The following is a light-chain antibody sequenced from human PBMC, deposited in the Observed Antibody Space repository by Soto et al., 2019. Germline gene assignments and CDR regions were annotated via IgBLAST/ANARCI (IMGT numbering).Light chain of an antibody. CDR3: QQCYSHPLT. CDR1: QGINSY. CDR2: GAS. Sequence: IRMTQSPSSLSASTGDRVTITCRASQGINSYLAWYQQKPGKDPKLLIFGASTLQSGVPSRFSGSGSGTELTLTISSLQSEDCAPYYCQQCYSHPLTFGQGTKVDIK. J-gene: IGKJ1*01. V-gene: IGKV1-8*01.